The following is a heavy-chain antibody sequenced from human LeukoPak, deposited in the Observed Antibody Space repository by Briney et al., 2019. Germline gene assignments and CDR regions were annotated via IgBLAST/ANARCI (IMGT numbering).Heavy chain of an antibody. CDR1: GFTVSSNY. V-gene: IGHV3-66*01. J-gene: IGHJ4*02. Sequence: GGSLRLSCAASGFTVSSNYMSWVRQAPGKGLEWVSVIYSGGSTYYADSVKGRFTISRDNSKNTLYLQMNSLRAEDTAVYYCARELAAAGTDYWSQGTLVTVSS. CDR2: IYSGGST. D-gene: IGHD6-13*01. CDR3: ARELAAAGTDY.